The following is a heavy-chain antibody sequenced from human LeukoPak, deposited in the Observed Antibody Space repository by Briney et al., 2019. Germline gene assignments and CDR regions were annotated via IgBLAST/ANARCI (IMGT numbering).Heavy chain of an antibody. Sequence: GGSLRLSCAASGFTFSSYAMSWVRQAPGKGLEWVSAISGSGGSTYYADSVKGRFTISRDNSKNTLYLQMNSLRAEDTAVYYCAKDLTRSVAVSTDYFDYWGQGTLVTVSS. CDR2: ISGSGGST. CDR3: AKDLTRSVAVSTDYFDY. D-gene: IGHD6-19*01. J-gene: IGHJ4*02. CDR1: GFTFSSYA. V-gene: IGHV3-23*01.